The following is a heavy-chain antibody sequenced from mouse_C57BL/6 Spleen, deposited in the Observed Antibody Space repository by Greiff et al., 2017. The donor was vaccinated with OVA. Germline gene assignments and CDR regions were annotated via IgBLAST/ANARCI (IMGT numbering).Heavy chain of an antibody. CDR1: GYTFTSYW. V-gene: IGHV1-55*01. D-gene: IGHD1-1*01. Sequence: QVQLQQPGAELVKPGASVKMSCKASGYTFTSYWITWVKQRPGQGLEWIGDIYPGSGSTTYNEKFKSKATLTVDTSSSTAYMQLSSLTSEDSAVYYCARTITTVVGCDYWGQGTTLTVSS. CDR3: ARTITTVVGCDY. CDR2: IYPGSGST. J-gene: IGHJ2*01.